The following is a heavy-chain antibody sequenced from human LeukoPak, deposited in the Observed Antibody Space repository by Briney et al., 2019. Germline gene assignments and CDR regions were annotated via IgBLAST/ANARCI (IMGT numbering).Heavy chain of an antibody. Sequence: GGSLRLSCAASGFTFSSYSMNWVRQAPGKGLEWVAIITATGDTAYYADSVKGRFTISRDNSRNTVYMQMDSPRAEDTAIYYCAGDRNSDWYSPLDYWGQGVLVTVSS. CDR1: GFTFSSYS. CDR2: ITATGDTA. D-gene: IGHD6-19*01. CDR3: AGDRNSDWYSPLDY. V-gene: IGHV3-23*01. J-gene: IGHJ4*02.